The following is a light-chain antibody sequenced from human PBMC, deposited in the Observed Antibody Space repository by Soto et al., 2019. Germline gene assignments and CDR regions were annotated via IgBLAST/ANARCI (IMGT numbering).Light chain of an antibody. CDR2: AAT. CDR1: QSVRTY. CDR3: QQSYSQPLT. V-gene: IGKV1-39*01. Sequence: DIQLTQSPSSLSASVGDRVTITCRASQSVRTYLNWYQHKPGTAPKVLIYAATSLQSGVPSRFSGSTSETHITLTISSPPPEDFATYSCQQSYSQPLTFGGGTRVQI. J-gene: IGKJ4*01.